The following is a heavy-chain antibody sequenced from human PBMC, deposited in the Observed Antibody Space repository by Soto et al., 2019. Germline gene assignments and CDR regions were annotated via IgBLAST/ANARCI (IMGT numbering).Heavy chain of an antibody. CDR1: GFTFSSYS. CDR2: ISSSSSYI. CDR3: ARVSGSYSPYYYYGMDV. J-gene: IGHJ6*02. V-gene: IGHV3-21*01. D-gene: IGHD1-26*01. Sequence: EVQLVESGGGLVKPGGSLRLSCAASGFTFSSYSMNWVRQAPGKGLEWVSSISSSSSYIYYADSVKGRFTISRDNAKKSLYLQMNSLRAEDTAVYYCARVSGSYSPYYYYGMDVWGQGTTVTVSS.